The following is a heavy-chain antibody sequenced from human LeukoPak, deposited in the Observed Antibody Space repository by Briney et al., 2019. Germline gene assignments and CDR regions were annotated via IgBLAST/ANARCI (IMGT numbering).Heavy chain of an antibody. CDR3: AKHDSSSWHPL. CDR2: ITGSGANT. D-gene: IGHD6-13*01. Sequence: GGSLRLSCAASGFMFNTYSMSWVRRAPGKGLEWVSAITGSGANTYYADSVQGRFTISRDNSRSTLYFQMNSLRPEDTAIYYCAKHDSSSWHPLWGRGTPVTVSS. CDR1: GFMFNTYS. J-gene: IGHJ4*02. V-gene: IGHV3-23*01.